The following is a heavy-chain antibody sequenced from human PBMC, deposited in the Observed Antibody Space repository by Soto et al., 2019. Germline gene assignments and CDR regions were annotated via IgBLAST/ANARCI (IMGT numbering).Heavy chain of an antibody. Sequence: GGSLRLSCAASGFTFSRNGMHWVRQAPGKGLEWVAVISYDGSDKYYADSVKGRFTISRDNSKNMLYLQMNSLRPEDTAVFYCAKGTHDILTGYPSYWYFDLWGRGTLVTVSS. D-gene: IGHD3-9*01. V-gene: IGHV3-30*18. CDR1: GFTFSRNG. CDR3: AKGTHDILTGYPSYWYFDL. CDR2: ISYDGSDK. J-gene: IGHJ2*01.